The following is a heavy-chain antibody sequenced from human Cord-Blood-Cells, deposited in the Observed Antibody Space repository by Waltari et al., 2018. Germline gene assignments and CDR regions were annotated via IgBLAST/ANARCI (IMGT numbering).Heavy chain of an antibody. Sequence: QVQLVESGGGVVQPGRSLRPFCVAFGFPFSSYGMPWVRQAPGKGLEWVAVIWYDGSNKYYADSVKGRFTISRDNSKNTLYLQMNSLRAEDTAVYYCAREGRGSYFDYWGQGTLVTVSS. CDR3: AREGRGSYFDY. CDR1: GFPFSSYG. D-gene: IGHD1-26*01. J-gene: IGHJ4*02. V-gene: IGHV3-33*01. CDR2: IWYDGSNK.